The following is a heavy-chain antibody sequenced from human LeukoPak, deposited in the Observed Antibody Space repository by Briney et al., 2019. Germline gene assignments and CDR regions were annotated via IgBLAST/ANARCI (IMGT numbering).Heavy chain of an antibody. CDR2: ISGSGGST. Sequence: AGGSLRLSCAASGFTFSSYAMSWVRQAPGKGLEWVSAISGSGGSTYYADSVKGRFTISRDNSKNTLYLQMNSLRAEDTAVYYCARDLEVGTVTTPKNDAFDIWGQGTMVTVSS. CDR3: ARDLEVGTVTTPKNDAFDI. D-gene: IGHD4-17*01. CDR1: GFTFSSYA. J-gene: IGHJ3*02. V-gene: IGHV3-23*01.